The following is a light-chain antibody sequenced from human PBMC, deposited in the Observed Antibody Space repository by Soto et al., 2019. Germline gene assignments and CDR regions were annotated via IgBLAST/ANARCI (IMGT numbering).Light chain of an antibody. Sequence: EIVMTQSPATLSVSPGERATLSCRASQSVSSNIAWYQQKPGQAPRLLIYGASSRATGIPDRFSGSGSGTDFTLTISRLEPEDFAVCYCQQYGSSRTWTFGQGTKVDIK. CDR1: QSVSSN. CDR3: QQYGSSRTWT. CDR2: GAS. V-gene: IGKV3-20*01. J-gene: IGKJ1*01.